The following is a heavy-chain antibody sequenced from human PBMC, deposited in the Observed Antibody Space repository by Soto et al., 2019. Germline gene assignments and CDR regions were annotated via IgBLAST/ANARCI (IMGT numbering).Heavy chain of an antibody. CDR3: AGPFYIVIPTN. Sequence: PSETLSLTCAVYGGSFSGHYWTWIRQAPGKGLEWIGEINHSGSSNYNPSLKSRVTISADTSKNQLSLKLGSVTAADTAIYYCAGPFYIVIPTNWGQGTQFTVSS. D-gene: IGHD3-16*02. J-gene: IGHJ4*02. CDR1: GGSFSGHY. CDR2: INHSGSS. V-gene: IGHV4-34*01.